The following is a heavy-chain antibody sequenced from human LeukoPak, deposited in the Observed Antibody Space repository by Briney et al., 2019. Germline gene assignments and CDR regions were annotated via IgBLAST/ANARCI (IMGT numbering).Heavy chain of an antibody. J-gene: IGHJ4*02. CDR2: IDGSGRYI. Sequence: GGSLRLSCAASGFSFSTYAMTWVRQAPGRGLECVSAIDGSGRYIYYRDSVQGRFTNSRDNSKNTLLLQMNSLTAEDSAVYYCAKNYGPGNAFYDYWGQGVLVTVSS. CDR1: GFSFSTYA. CDR3: AKNYGPGNAFYDY. V-gene: IGHV3-23*01. D-gene: IGHD3-10*01.